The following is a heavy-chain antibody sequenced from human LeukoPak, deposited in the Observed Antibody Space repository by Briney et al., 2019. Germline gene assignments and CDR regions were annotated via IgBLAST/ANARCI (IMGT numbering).Heavy chain of an antibody. D-gene: IGHD2-21*01. CDR3: AKDHVDYYCMDV. Sequence: GGSLRLSCAASGFTFNSYGMHWVRQAPGKGLEWVAVISYDGSNKYYADSVKGRFTISRDNSKNTLYLQMNSLRAEDTAVYYCAKDHVDYYCMDVWGKGTTVTVSS. CDR1: GFTFNSYG. J-gene: IGHJ6*04. CDR2: ISYDGSNK. V-gene: IGHV3-30*18.